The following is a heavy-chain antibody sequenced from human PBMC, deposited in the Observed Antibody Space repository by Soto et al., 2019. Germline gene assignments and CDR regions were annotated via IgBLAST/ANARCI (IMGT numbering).Heavy chain of an antibody. D-gene: IGHD2-15*01. Sequence: PGGSLRLSCTASGFTFSSYAMSWVRQAPGKGLEWVSSISGSGATTYYADSVTGRFTISRDSSKNMLYLQMNSLRAEDTAIYYCAKDGGGTCYIGCCFDPWGQGTLVTVSS. CDR3: AKDGGGTCYIGCCFDP. CDR1: GFTFSSYA. V-gene: IGHV3-23*01. J-gene: IGHJ5*02. CDR2: ISGSGATT.